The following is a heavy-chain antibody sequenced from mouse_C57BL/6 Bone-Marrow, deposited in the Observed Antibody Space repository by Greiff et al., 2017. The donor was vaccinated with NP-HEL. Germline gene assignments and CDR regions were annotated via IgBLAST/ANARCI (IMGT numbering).Heavy chain of an antibody. J-gene: IGHJ4*01. CDR2: IWSGGST. Sequence: VKLVESGPGLVQPSQSLSITCTVSGFSLTSYGVHWVRQSPGKGLEWLGVIWSGGSTDYNAAFISRLSISKDNSKSQVFFKMNSLQADDTAIYYCASPYDGYLYYAMDYWGQGTSVTVSS. V-gene: IGHV2-2*01. CDR3: ASPYDGYLYYAMDY. CDR1: GFSLTSYG. D-gene: IGHD2-3*01.